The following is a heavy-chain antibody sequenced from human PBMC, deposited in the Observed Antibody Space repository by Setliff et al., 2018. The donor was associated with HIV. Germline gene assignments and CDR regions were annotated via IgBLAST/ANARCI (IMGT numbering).Heavy chain of an antibody. D-gene: IGHD3-16*02. V-gene: IGHV4-61*01. CDR3: ARGGYDYVWGSYRYPYYYYYMDV. CDR1: GGSVGSGSYY. CDR2: IYYSGST. J-gene: IGHJ6*03. Sequence: SETLSLTCSVSGGSVGSGSYYWSWIRQSPGKGLEWLGYIYYSGSTTYNPSLRSRVTISIDTSKNLFSLNLRSVTAADTAVYYCARGGYDYVWGSYRYPYYYYYMDVWGKGTTVTVSS.